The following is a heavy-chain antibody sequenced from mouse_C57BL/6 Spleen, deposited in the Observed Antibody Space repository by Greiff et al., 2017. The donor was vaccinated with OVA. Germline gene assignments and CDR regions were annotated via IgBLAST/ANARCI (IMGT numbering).Heavy chain of an antibody. CDR2: INPSTGGT. D-gene: IGHD1-1*01. J-gene: IGHJ4*01. V-gene: IGHV1-42*01. Sequence: EVQLQQSGPELVKPGASVKISCKASGYSFTGYYMNWVKQSPEKSLEWIGEINPSTGGTTYNQKFKAKATLTVDKSSSTAYMQLKSLTSEDSAVYYCARRNYGFYYAMDYWGQGTSVTVSS. CDR1: GYSFTGYY. CDR3: ARRNYGFYYAMDY.